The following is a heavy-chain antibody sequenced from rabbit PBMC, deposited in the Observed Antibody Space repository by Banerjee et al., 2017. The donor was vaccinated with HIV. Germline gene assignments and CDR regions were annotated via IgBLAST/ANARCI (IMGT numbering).Heavy chain of an antibody. CDR3: ARKLTRLENL. CDR1: GLDFSSSDW. D-gene: IGHD3-1*01. Sequence: QSLEESGGDLVKPGASLTLTCTASGLDFSSSDWICWVRQAPGKGLEWIASIYTGSSGSTYYASWAKGRFTISKTSSTTVTLQMTSLTAADTASYFCARKLTRLENLWGQGTLVTVS. CDR2: IYTGSSGST. V-gene: IGHV1S40*01. J-gene: IGHJ3*01.